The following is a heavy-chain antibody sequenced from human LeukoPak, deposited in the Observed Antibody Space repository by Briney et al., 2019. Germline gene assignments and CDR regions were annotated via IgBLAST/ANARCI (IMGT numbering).Heavy chain of an antibody. CDR2: IIPIFGTA. CDR1: GGTFSSYA. J-gene: IGHJ5*02. V-gene: IGHV1-69*13. CDR3: ARDRENYYGSGSYSSYNWFDP. D-gene: IGHD3-10*01. Sequence: SVKVSCKASGGTFSSYAISWVRQAPGQGLEWVGGIIPIFGTANYAQKFQGRVTITADESTSTAYMELSSLRSEDTAVYFCARDRENYYGSGSYSSYNWFDPWGQGTLVTVSS.